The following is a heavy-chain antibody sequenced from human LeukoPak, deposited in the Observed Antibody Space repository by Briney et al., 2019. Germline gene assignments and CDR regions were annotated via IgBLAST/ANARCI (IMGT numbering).Heavy chain of an antibody. J-gene: IGHJ4*02. CDR1: GVTVSSNY. V-gene: IGHV3-66*01. CDR3: ARRTVVGTSNVFDY. D-gene: IGHD1-26*01. CDR2: IYSGGST. Sequence: GGSLRLSCAASGVTVSSNYMTWVRQAPGKGLEWVSVIYSGGSTYYADSVKGRFTISRDISKNTLYLQMNSLRAEDTAVYFCARRTVVGTSNVFDYWGQGTLVTVSS.